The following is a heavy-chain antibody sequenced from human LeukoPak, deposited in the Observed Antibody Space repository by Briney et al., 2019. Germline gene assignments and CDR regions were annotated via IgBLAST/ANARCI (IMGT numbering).Heavy chain of an antibody. CDR1: GFTFDDYA. CDR2: ISWNSGSI. V-gene: IGHV3-9*01. J-gene: IGHJ4*02. D-gene: IGHD6-19*01. CDR3: AKVFRRQQWLVPCFDY. Sequence: GGSLRLSCAASGFTFDDYAMHWVRQAPGKGLEWVSGISWNSGSIGYADSVKGRFTISRDNAKNPLYLQMNSLRAEDTALYYCAKVFRRQQWLVPCFDYWGQGTLVTVSS.